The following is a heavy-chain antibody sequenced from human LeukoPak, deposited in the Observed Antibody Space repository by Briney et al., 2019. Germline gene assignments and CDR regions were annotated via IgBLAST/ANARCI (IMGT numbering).Heavy chain of an antibody. CDR2: INQDGSEK. Sequence: GGSLTLSCAASGFKFSTYWMSWVRQAPGKGLEWVANINQDGSEKYYVDSVKGRFTISRDNAKNSLYLQMNSLRAEDTAVYYCARDPQYWGFGYDNRGQGTLVTVSS. J-gene: IGHJ4*02. CDR1: GFKFSTYW. V-gene: IGHV3-7*01. CDR3: ARDPQYWGFGYDN. D-gene: IGHD2-8*02.